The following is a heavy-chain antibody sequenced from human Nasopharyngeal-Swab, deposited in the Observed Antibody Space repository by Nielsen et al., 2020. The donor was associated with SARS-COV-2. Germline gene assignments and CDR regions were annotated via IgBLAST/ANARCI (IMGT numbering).Heavy chain of an antibody. J-gene: IGHJ6*02. CDR3: ARGSYDSSGEYYYYGMDV. V-gene: IGHV4-34*01. CDR1: GGSFSGYY. Sequence: GSLRLSCAVYGGSFSGYYWSWIRQPPGKGLEWIGEINHSGSTNYNPSLKSRVTISVDTSKNQFSLKLSSVTAADTAVYYCARGSYDSSGEYYYYGMDVWGQGTTVTVSS. CDR2: INHSGST. D-gene: IGHD3-22*01.